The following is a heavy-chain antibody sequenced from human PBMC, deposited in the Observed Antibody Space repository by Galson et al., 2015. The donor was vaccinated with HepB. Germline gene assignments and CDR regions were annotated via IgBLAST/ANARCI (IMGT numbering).Heavy chain of an antibody. CDR3: ARDLRFLEWLSYTPNYYYYGMDV. D-gene: IGHD3-3*01. CDR2: ISYDGSNK. V-gene: IGHV3-30*04. CDR1: GFTFSSYA. J-gene: IGHJ6*02. Sequence: SLRLSCAASGFTFSSYAMHWVRQAPGKGLEWVAVISYDGSNKYYADSVKGRFTISRDNPKNTLYLQMNSLRAEDTAVYYCARDLRFLEWLSYTPNYYYYGMDVWGQGTTVTVSS.